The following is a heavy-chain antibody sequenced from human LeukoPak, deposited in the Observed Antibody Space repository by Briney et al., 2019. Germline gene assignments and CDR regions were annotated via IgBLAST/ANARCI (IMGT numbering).Heavy chain of an antibody. CDR3: VKRSSSWDLDY. J-gene: IGHJ4*02. D-gene: IGHD6-13*01. Sequence: PGESLKISCKGSGYSFSSYWIGLVRQMPGKGLEWMGIIYPGDSDTRYSPSFQGQVTISADKSISTAYLQWSSLKASDTAMYYCVKRSSSWDLDYWGQGTLVTVSS. V-gene: IGHV5-51*01. CDR1: GYSFSSYW. CDR2: IYPGDSDT.